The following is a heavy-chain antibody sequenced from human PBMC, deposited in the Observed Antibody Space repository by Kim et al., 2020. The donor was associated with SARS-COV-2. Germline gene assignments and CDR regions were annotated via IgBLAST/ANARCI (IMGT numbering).Heavy chain of an antibody. CDR3: ASGGSDNWFDP. CDR2: TA. D-gene: IGHD2-15*01. J-gene: IGHJ5*02. Sequence: TANYAQNYHGRVTITADESTSTDYMELSSLRCEDTAVYYCASGGSDNWFDPWGQGTLVTVSS. V-gene: IGHV1-69*01.